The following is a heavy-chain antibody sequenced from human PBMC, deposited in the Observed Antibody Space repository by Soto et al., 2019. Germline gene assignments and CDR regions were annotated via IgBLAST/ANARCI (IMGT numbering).Heavy chain of an antibody. D-gene: IGHD2-15*01. CDR2: IIPIFGTA. J-gene: IGHJ6*02. CDR1: GGTFSSYA. CDR3: ASEGGYYYGMDV. V-gene: IGHV1-69*13. Sequence: SVKVSCKASGGTFSSYAISWVRQAPGQGLEWMGGIIPIFGTANYAQKFQGRVTITADESTSTAYMELSSLRSEDTAVYYCASEGGYYYGMDVWGQGTTVTVSS.